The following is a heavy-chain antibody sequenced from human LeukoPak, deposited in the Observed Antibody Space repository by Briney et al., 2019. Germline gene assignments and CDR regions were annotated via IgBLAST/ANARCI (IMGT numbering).Heavy chain of an antibody. CDR2: VYHSGST. Sequence: SETLSLTCTVSGGSISSGGYYWSWIRQPPGKGLEWIGYVYHSGSTYYNPSLKSRVTISVDRSKNQFSLKLSSVTAADTAVYYCARHNNGGNGDFDYGGQVTLVTVSS. V-gene: IGHV4-30-2*01. D-gene: IGHD4-23*01. CDR1: GGSISSGGYY. CDR3: ARHNNGGNGDFDY. J-gene: IGHJ4*02.